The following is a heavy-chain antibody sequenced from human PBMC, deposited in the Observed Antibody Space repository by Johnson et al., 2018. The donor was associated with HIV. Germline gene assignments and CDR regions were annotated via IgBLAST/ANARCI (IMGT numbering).Heavy chain of an antibody. J-gene: IGHJ3*02. Sequence: HWVRQAPGKGLEWVAFIRYDGSNKYYADSVKGRFTISRDNSKNTLYLQMNSLKTEDTAVYYCTICITMIVVVTTDAFDIWGQGTMVTVSS. CDR2: IRYDGSNK. CDR3: TICITMIVVVTTDAFDI. V-gene: IGHV3-30*02. D-gene: IGHD3-22*01.